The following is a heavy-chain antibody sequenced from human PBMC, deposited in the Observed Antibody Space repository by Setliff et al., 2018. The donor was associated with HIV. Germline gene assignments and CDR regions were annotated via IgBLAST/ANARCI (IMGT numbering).Heavy chain of an antibody. CDR3: ARGDFDF. D-gene: IGHD2-21*01. V-gene: IGHV1-3*01. Sequence: ASVKVSCKTSGFTFSNYAIHWVRQAPGQGLEWMGWINAGNGDTRYSPKFQGRVTFTRDSSTSTVYMEMSSLRSEDTAMFYCARGDFDFWGQGTLVTVSS. J-gene: IGHJ4*02. CDR1: GFTFSNYA. CDR2: INAGNGDT.